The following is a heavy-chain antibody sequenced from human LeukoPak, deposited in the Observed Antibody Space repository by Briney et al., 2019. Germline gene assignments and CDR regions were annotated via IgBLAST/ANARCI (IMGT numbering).Heavy chain of an antibody. Sequence: GGSLRLSCAASGFTVSSNYMSWVRQAPGKGLEWVSVIYSGGSTYYADSVKGRFTISRDNSKNTLYLQMNSLRAEDTAIYFCARSGDCSVGSCYSGYFDCWGQGTLVTVSS. CDR2: IYSGGST. CDR3: ARSGDCSVGSCYSGYFDC. CDR1: GFTVSSNY. D-gene: IGHD2-15*01. V-gene: IGHV3-66*01. J-gene: IGHJ4*02.